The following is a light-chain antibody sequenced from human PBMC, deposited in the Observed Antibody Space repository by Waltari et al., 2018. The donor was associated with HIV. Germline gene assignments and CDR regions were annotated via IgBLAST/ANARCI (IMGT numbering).Light chain of an antibody. CDR3: MVYMGSGIWV. Sequence: QTVVTPEPSFSVSPGGTVTLTCGFSSGSVSTSYYTTWHQQTQGQAPRTLIYNTNSRSSGVPDRFSGSILGNKAALTITGAQADDECDYYCMVYMGSGIWVFGGGTKVTVL. J-gene: IGLJ3*02. CDR2: NTN. CDR1: SGSVSTSYY. V-gene: IGLV8-61*01.